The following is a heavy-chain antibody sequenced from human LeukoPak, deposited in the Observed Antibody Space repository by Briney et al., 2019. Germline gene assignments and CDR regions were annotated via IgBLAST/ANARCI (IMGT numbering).Heavy chain of an antibody. CDR1: EFTFSDYY. CDR3: ARGGPAAGRFDY. CDR2: IYSGGST. V-gene: IGHV3-66*01. Sequence: PGGSLRLSCAASEFTFSDYYMSWVRQAPGKGLEWVSVIYSGGSTYYADSVKGRFTISRDNSKNTLYLQMNSLRAEDTAVYYCARGGPAAGRFDYWGQGTLVIVSS. D-gene: IGHD6-13*01. J-gene: IGHJ4*02.